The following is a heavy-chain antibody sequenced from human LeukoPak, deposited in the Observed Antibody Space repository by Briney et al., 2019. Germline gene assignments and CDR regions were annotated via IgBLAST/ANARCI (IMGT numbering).Heavy chain of an antibody. J-gene: IGHJ3*02. CDR1: GYTFSTYG. V-gene: IGHV1-18*01. D-gene: IGHD5-12*01. CDR2: ISAYDGGT. Sequence: ASVKVSCKASGYTFSTYGINWVRQAPGQGLEWMGWISAYDGGTKYAQKLQGRVTMTTDTSTSTAYMELRSLRSDDTAVYYCARGLQENLAWLQAFSAFDIWGQGTMVTVSS. CDR3: ARGLQENLAWLQAFSAFDI.